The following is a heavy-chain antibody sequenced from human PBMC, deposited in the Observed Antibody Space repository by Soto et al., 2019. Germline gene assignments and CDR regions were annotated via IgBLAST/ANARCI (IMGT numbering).Heavy chain of an antibody. D-gene: IGHD2-8*02. CDR1: GFIFSSYE. J-gene: IGHJ4*02. V-gene: IGHV3-48*03. CDR2: ISSSGTTI. CDR3: ARDLSGDTGLRTGFDY. Sequence: PGGSLRLSCAASGFIFSSYEINWVRQAPGKGLEWVSYISSSGTTIYYADSVKGRFTISRDNAKNSLYLQMNSLGAEDTAVYYCARDLSGDTGLRTGFDYWGQGTQVTVSS.